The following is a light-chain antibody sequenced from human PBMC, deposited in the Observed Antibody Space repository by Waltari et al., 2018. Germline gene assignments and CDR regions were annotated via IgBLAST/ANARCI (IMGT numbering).Light chain of an antibody. CDR1: QSVGMS. J-gene: IGKJ1*01. Sequence: EIELTQSPCTLSLSLGDRATLPCRASQSVGMSLAWYQQKRGKAPRLLIYGASTMATGIPDRFSGSGSGTDFSLTISRLEPEDFAVYYCQHYVKLPVTFGHGTKVEIK. V-gene: IGKV3-20*01. CDR3: QHYVKLPVT. CDR2: GAS.